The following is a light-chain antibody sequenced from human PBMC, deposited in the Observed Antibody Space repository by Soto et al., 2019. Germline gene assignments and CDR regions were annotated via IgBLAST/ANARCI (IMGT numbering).Light chain of an antibody. V-gene: IGLV2-14*03. J-gene: IGLJ2*01. CDR1: NSDVGAYNY. CDR3: SSYAVSDTMI. CDR2: DVS. Sequence: QSALTQPASVSGSPGQSITISCTGTNSDVGAYNYVSWYQQHPGQAPRLLIYDVSNRPSGVSNRFSGSKSGNTASLTISGLQAEDEADYYCSSYAVSDTMIFGGGTKLTVL.